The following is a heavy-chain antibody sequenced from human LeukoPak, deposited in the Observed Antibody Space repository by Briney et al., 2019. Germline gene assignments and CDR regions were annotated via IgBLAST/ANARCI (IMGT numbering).Heavy chain of an antibody. CDR3: VRDDGEMATIVGFDY. V-gene: IGHV3-21*01. CDR1: GFTFSSYS. CDR2: ISSSSSYI. J-gene: IGHJ4*02. Sequence: PGGSLRLSCAASGFTFSSYSMNWVRQAPGKGLEWVSSISSSSSYIYYADSVKGRFTISRDNAKNSLYLQMNSLRAEDTAVYYCVRDDGEMATIVGFDYWGQGTLVTVSS. D-gene: IGHD5-24*01.